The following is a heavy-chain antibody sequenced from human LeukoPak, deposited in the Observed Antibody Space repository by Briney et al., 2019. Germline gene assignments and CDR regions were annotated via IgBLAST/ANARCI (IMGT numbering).Heavy chain of an antibody. J-gene: IGHJ6*02. CDR2: ISSSGSTI. Sequence: PGGSLRLSCAASGFTFSDYYMSWIRQAPGKGLEWVSYISSSGSTIYYADSVKGRFTISRDNAKNSLYLQMNSLRAEDTAVYYCARGYSIPVPYYYYGMDVWGQGTTVTVSS. CDR3: ARGYSIPVPYYYYGMDV. CDR1: GFTFSDYY. V-gene: IGHV3-11*01. D-gene: IGHD2-21*01.